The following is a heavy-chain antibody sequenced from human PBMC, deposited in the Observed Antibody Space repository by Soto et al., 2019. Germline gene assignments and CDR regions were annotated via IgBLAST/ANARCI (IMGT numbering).Heavy chain of an antibody. CDR1: GYSFTGYY. Sequence: ASVKVSCKASGYSFTGYYMHWVRQAPGRGLEWMGWINPNSGGTNYAQKFQGWVTMTRDTSISTAYMELSRLRSDDTAVYYCARDLVNNWNGRYYYYYGMDVWGQGTTVTVSS. CDR3: ARDLVNNWNGRYYYYYGMDV. D-gene: IGHD1-1*01. J-gene: IGHJ6*02. CDR2: INPNSGGT. V-gene: IGHV1-2*04.